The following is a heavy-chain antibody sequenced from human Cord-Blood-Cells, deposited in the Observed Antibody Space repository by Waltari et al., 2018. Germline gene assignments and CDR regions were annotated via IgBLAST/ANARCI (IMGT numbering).Heavy chain of an antibody. CDR3: ARLWYSGSYYNAFDI. CDR1: GGSFSGYY. V-gene: IGHV4-34*01. Sequence: QVQLQQWGAGLLKPSETLSLTCAVYGGSFSGYYWSWIRQPPGKGLEWIGEINHSGSTNYNPSLKSRVTISVDMSKNQFSLKLSSVTAADTAVYYCARLWYSGSYYNAFDIWGQGTMVTVSS. J-gene: IGHJ3*02. CDR2: INHSGST. D-gene: IGHD3-10*01.